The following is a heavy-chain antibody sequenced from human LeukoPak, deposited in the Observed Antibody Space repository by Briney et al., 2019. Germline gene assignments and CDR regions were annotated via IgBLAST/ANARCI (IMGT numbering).Heavy chain of an antibody. CDR1: GLTLSSYG. V-gene: IGHV3-23*01. Sequence: GGSLRLSCAASGLTLSSYGMSWVRQAPGKGLEWVSVISPSGGSTYYADSVKGRFTISRDNSKNTLYLQMNSLRAEDTAIYYCAKQGMDVWGKGTTVTVSS. CDR3: AKQGMDV. CDR2: ISPSGGST. J-gene: IGHJ6*04.